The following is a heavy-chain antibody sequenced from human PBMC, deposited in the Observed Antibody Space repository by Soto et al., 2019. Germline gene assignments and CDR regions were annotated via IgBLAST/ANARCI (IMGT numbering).Heavy chain of an antibody. J-gene: IGHJ6*02. CDR1: GDTDTNYV. CDR3: EAEMTFGKLSVA. CDR2: IFPKFGTT. D-gene: IGHD3-16*02. V-gene: IGHV1-69*13. Sequence: SVKVSCKASGDTDTNYVISWVRQAPGQGLEWMGGIFPKFGTTYSAQKLQDRLTITADESTSTVYMQLSSLRLDDTAVYYCEAEMTFGKLSVAWGQGTTVTVSS.